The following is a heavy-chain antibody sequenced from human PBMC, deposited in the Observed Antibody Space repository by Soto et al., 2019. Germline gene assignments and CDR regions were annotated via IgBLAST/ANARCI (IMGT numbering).Heavy chain of an antibody. J-gene: IGHJ4*02. CDR2: IKQDGSEK. CDR1: GFTFSSYW. D-gene: IGHD3-3*01. CDR3: ARDRYDFWSGPVDY. Sequence: EVQLVESGGGLVQPGGSLRLSCAASGFTFSSYWMSWVRQAPGKGLEWVANIKQDGSEKYYVDSVKGRFTISRDNPKNSLYLQMNSLRAEDTAVYYCARDRYDFWSGPVDYWGQGTLVTVSS. V-gene: IGHV3-7*01.